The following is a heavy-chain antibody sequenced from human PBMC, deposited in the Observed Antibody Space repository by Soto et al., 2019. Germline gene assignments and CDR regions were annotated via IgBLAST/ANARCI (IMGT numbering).Heavy chain of an antibody. D-gene: IGHD3-22*01. Sequence: CGSLRLSCAASRFTFNNYAMTWGPQAPGNGRGWVSDVSGSGGSTSYGESVKGWFTSSRDNSKNHIYLQMNSLRSEDTAVYYFAKDEDYYDCNGYYASWRQGPRVAVSS. CDR2: VSGSGGST. V-gene: IGHV3-23*01. CDR3: AKDEDYYDCNGYYAS. CDR1: RFTFNNYA. J-gene: IGHJ4*02.